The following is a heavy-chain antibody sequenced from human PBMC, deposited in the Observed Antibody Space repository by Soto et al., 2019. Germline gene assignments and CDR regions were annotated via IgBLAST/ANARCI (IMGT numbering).Heavy chain of an antibody. CDR3: AAYSSGWTGFVD. V-gene: IGHV1-58*01. CDR2: IVVGSGNT. J-gene: IGHJ4*02. D-gene: IGHD6-19*01. CDR1: GFTFSSSA. Sequence: SVKVSCKASGFTFSSSAVQWVRQARGQRLEWIGWIVVGSGNTNYAQKFQERVTISRDMSTSTAYMELSSLRSEDTAVYYCAAYSSGWTGFVDWGQGALVTVSS.